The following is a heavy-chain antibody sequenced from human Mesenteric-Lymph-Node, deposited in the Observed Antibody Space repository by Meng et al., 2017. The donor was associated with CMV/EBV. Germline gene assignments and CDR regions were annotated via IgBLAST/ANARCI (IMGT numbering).Heavy chain of an antibody. CDR2: INHSGST. V-gene: IGHV4-34*01. D-gene: IGHD4-23*01. J-gene: IGHJ4*02. CDR3: ARHQRWLKSEGGFNY. Sequence: LLPCVSGLIHPPEPLSLTCAVYGGTFSGYYWSWIRQPPGKGLEWIGEINHSGSTNYHPSLKSRVTISVDTSKNQFSLKLSSVTAADTAVYYCARHQRWLKSEGGFNYWGQGTLVTVSS. CDR1: GGTFSGYY.